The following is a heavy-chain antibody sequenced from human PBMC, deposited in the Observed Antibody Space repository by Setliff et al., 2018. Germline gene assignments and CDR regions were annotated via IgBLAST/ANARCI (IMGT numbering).Heavy chain of an antibody. Sequence: LRLSCAASGFTFSTHSMNWVRQAPGKGLEWVSSISRSSTYIYYADSMKGRYTVSRDNAKNSLYLQMNSLRAEDTAVYYCASAGHSGSWFPFDAFHIWGQGTMVTVSS. D-gene: IGHD6-13*01. CDR1: GFTFSTHS. J-gene: IGHJ3*02. CDR3: ASAGHSGSWFPFDAFHI. CDR2: ISRSSTYI. V-gene: IGHV3-21*01.